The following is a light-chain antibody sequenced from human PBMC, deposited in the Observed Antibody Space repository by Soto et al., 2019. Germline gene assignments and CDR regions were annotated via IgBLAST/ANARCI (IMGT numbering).Light chain of an antibody. CDR1: QTISPW. J-gene: IGKJ1*01. Sequence: DIQMTQSPSILSASVGDRVSITCRASQTISPWLAWYQQIPGKAPKVLIYKASSLVSGVASRFSRSGSGAEFTFTMNSLQPDDFATYYCEQYKTYWRTYGPGTKVEMK. CDR3: EQYKTYWRT. CDR2: KAS. V-gene: IGKV1-5*03.